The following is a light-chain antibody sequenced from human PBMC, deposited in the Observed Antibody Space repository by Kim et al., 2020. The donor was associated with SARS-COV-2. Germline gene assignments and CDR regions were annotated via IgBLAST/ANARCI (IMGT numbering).Light chain of an antibody. CDR2: YDT. CDR3: QVWDSGSDQWV. J-gene: IGLJ3*02. CDR1: DIGTKS. V-gene: IGLV3-21*04. Sequence: SYELTQPPSVSEAPGKTATITCGGDDIGTKSVHWYQQKPGQAPVLVIYYDTDRPSGIPERFSASNSGNTATLTVSRVEAGDEADYYYQVWDSGSDQWVFGGGTKLTVL.